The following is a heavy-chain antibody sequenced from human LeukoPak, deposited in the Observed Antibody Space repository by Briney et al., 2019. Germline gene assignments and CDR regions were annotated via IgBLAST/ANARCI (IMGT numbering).Heavy chain of an antibody. D-gene: IGHD6-19*01. CDR1: GYTFTSYG. CDR2: ISAYNGNT. V-gene: IGHV1-18*01. CDR3: ARVLIIAVAVSWFDL. Sequence: ASVKVSCKASGYTFTSYGISWVRQARGQGLEWMGWISAYNGNTNYAQKLQGRVTMTTDTSTSTAYMELRSLRSDDTAVYYCARVLIIAVAVSWFDLWGQGTLVTVSS. J-gene: IGHJ5*02.